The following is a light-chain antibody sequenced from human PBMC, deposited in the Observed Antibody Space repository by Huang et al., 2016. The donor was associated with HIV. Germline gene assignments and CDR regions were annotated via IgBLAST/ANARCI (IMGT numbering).Light chain of an antibody. J-gene: IGKJ3*01. V-gene: IGKV1-9*01. CDR3: QQLSAYPLS. CDR2: DAS. CDR1: HDINTY. Sequence: QLTQSPSSLSSSIGDTGPIACRASHDINTYLAWYQQKPGSAPKLLIYDASTLQTGVPSRVRGCGSGTAFSLTITSLQPDDFAVYYCQQLSAYPLSFGPGTTVD.